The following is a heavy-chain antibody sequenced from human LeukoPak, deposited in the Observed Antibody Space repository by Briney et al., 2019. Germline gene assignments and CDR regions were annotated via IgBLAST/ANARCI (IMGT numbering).Heavy chain of an antibody. CDR2: IYYSGST. V-gene: IGHV4-59*08. CDR1: GGSISSYY. D-gene: IGHD2-2*01. J-gene: IGHJ6*03. Sequence: SETLSLTCTVSGGSISSYYWSWIRQPPGKGLEWIGYIYYSGSTNYNPSLKSRVTISVDTSKNQFSLKLSSVTAADTAVYYCARQIHPAAPTNYYYYYMDVWGKGTTVTISS. CDR3: ARQIHPAAPTNYYYYYMDV.